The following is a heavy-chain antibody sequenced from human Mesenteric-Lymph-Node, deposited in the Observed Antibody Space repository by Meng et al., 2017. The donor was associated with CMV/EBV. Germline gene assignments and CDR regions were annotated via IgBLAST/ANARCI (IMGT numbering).Heavy chain of an antibody. CDR3: TTDWVFMLRGPTRLDY. V-gene: IGHV3-15*01. D-gene: IGHD3-10*01. CDR2: NKTNTEGGTI. Sequence: TFSNARMSWVRQAPGKGLEWVGHNKTNTEGGTITYAATVKGRFTISRDDSKNTMFLEMNSLKAEDTAVYYCTTDWVFMLRGPTRLDYWGQGTLVTVSS. CDR1: TFSNAR. J-gene: IGHJ4*02.